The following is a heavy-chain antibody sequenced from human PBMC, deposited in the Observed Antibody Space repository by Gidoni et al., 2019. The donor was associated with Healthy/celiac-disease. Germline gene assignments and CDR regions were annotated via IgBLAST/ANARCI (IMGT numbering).Heavy chain of an antibody. CDR2: LSGTRCST. Sequence: EVQLLECGGGLVKPGGSVRIYCAASGFTFSSYALSWVRQAPGKGLEWVAALSGTRCSTYYAYSVKCLFTISLDNSKHPLYLQMNSLRAEDTAVYYCAIYSSGWVFDSWGHGTLVTVSS. J-gene: IGHJ4*01. V-gene: IGHV3-23*01. D-gene: IGHD6-19*01. CDR1: GFTFSSYA. CDR3: AIYSSGWVFDS.